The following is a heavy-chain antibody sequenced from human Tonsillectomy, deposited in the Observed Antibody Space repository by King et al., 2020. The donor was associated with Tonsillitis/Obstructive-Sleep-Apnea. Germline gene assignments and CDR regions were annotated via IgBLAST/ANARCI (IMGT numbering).Heavy chain of an antibody. CDR2: IYWDDDK. J-gene: IGHJ6*03. D-gene: IGHD3-10*01. Sequence: ITLQESGPTQVKPTQTLTLTCTFSGFSLRSSAVGVGWIRQSPGEALEWLAVIYWDDDKRYRPSLNSRLTITKDTSKNQVVLTMTNMDPVDTATYYCAHLKYGSGSSLYYYYMDVWGKGTTVSVSS. V-gene: IGHV2-5*02. CDR1: GFSLRSSAVG. CDR3: AHLKYGSGSSLYYYYMDV.